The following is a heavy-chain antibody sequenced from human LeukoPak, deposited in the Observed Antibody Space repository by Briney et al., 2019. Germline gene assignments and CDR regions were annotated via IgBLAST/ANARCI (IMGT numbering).Heavy chain of an antibody. D-gene: IGHD3-3*01. CDR1: GGSFSGYY. CDR3: ARGRPYYDFWSGYEPFDY. Sequence: KPSETLSLTCAVYGGSFSGYYWSWIRQPPGKGLEWIGEINHSGSTNYNPSLKSRVTISVDTSKNQFSLKLSSVTAADTAVYYCARGRPYYDFWSGYEPFDYWGQGTLVTVSS. CDR2: INHSGST. J-gene: IGHJ4*02. V-gene: IGHV4-34*01.